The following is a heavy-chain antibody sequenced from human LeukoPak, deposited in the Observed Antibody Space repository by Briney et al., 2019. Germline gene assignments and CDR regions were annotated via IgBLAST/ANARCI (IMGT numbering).Heavy chain of an antibody. V-gene: IGHV4-59*01. CDR1: GGSISSYY. Sequence: SETLSLTCTVSGGSISSYYWSWIRQPPGKGLEWIGYIYYSGSTNYNPSLKSRVTISVDTSKNQFSLKLSSVTAADTAVYYCARKPRGYDSSGYYYDYWGQGTLVTVSS. J-gene: IGHJ4*02. CDR3: ARKPRGYDSSGYYYDY. D-gene: IGHD3-22*01. CDR2: IYYSGST.